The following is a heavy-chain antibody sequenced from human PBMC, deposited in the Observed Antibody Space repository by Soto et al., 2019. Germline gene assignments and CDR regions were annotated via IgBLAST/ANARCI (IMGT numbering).Heavy chain of an antibody. V-gene: IGHV3-53*01. D-gene: IGHD1-1*01. Sequence: VGSLRLSCAASGFTVSSNYMSWVRQAPGKGLEWVSVIYSGGSTYYADSVKGRFTISRDNSKNTLYLQMNSLRAEDTAVYYCARWRERGIFDYCGQGTLVTVSS. J-gene: IGHJ4*02. CDR3: ARWRERGIFDY. CDR2: IYSGGST. CDR1: GFTVSSNY.